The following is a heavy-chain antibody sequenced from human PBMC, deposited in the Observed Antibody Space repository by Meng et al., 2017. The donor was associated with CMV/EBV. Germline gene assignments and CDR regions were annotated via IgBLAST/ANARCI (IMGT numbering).Heavy chain of an antibody. CDR2: ISSSSSYI. CDR3: ARDRWQSQVVPSRVHRFDP. V-gene: IGHV3-21*01. D-gene: IGHD2-2*01. CDR1: GFTFSSYS. J-gene: IGHJ5*02. Sequence: GGSLRLSCAASGFTFSSYSMNWVRQAPGKGLEWVSSISSSSSYIYYADSVKGRFTISRDNAKNSLYLQMNSLRAEDTAVYYCARDRWQSQVVPSRVHRFDPWGQGTLVTVSS.